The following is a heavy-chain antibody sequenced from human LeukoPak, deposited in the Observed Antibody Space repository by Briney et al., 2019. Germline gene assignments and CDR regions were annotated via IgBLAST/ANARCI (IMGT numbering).Heavy chain of an antibody. J-gene: IGHJ6*02. CDR3: ARGYYYGSGSYYNRKDYYGMDV. Sequence: GESLKISCKGSGYSFTSYWIGWVRQMPGKGLEWMGIIYPGDSDTRYSPSSQGQVTISADKSISTAYLQWSSLKASDTAMYYCARGYYYGSGSYYNRKDYYGMDVWGQGTTVTVSS. CDR1: GYSFTSYW. V-gene: IGHV5-51*01. CDR2: IYPGDSDT. D-gene: IGHD3-10*01.